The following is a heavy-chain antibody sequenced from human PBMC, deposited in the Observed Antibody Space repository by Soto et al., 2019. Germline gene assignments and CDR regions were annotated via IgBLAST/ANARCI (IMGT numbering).Heavy chain of an antibody. CDR2: IIGGNGDT. J-gene: IGHJ4*02. V-gene: IGHV3-23*01. CDR3: AKGKVPDGAWAIDY. Sequence: EVQLLESGGHLVQPGGSLRLSCVVSGFTFSQYTMNWVRQAPGKGLEWISGIIGGNGDTYYADSVKGRFTISRDNSKNSLFLQMDSLTVGDTAIYDCAKGKVPDGAWAIDYWGQGAPVTVSS. CDR1: GFTFSQYT. D-gene: IGHD4-17*01.